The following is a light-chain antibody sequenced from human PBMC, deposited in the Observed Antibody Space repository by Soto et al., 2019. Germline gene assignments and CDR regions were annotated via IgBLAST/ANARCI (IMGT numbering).Light chain of an antibody. V-gene: IGKV3-15*01. Sequence: ETVMTQSPATLSVSPGEKATLSCRASQSVKNNLDWYQQKPDQAPRLLFYGAIIRATGTPARFSASGSGTEFTLTISSLQSEEFAVYYCQQYNNWPGTFGQGTKVEIK. CDR1: QSVKNN. CDR3: QQYNNWPGT. CDR2: GAI. J-gene: IGKJ1*01.